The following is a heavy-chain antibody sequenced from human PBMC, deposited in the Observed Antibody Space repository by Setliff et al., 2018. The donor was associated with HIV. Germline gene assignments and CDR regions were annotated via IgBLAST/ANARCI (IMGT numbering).Heavy chain of an antibody. CDR3: ATCRHRPSNWFDP. V-gene: IGHV4-39*07. CDR2: VYNSGIT. CDR1: GGSISSGGYY. Sequence: PSETLSLTCTVSGGSISSGGYYWSWTRQHPGKGLEWIGSVYNSGITFKNPSLKSRVTISVDRSGNQFSLRLTSVTAADTAVYYCATCRHRPSNWFDPWGQGTVVTVSS. J-gene: IGHJ5*02.